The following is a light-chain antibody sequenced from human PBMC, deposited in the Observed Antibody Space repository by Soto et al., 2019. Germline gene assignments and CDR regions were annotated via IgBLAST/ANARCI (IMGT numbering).Light chain of an antibody. CDR1: NSNVGNYNL. V-gene: IGLV2-23*02. Sequence: QSALTQPASVSGSPGQSITISCTGTNSNVGNYNLVSWYQQHPGRAPKLLIYEVTKRPSGVSNRLSASKSGNTASLTISGLQAEDEADYYCCSYAGRSDYVFGTGTKVTVL. CDR3: CSYAGRSDYV. J-gene: IGLJ1*01. CDR2: EVT.